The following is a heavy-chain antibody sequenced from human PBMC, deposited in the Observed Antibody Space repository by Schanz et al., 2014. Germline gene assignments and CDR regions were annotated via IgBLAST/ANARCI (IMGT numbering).Heavy chain of an antibody. CDR3: ARVHIATYHYIRPGAFDI. CDR1: GYIFGSHG. J-gene: IGHJ3*02. D-gene: IGHD3-10*01. Sequence: QLMQSGSEVWKPGASVKVSCKASGYIFGSHGMTWVRQAPGQGPELMGWINAHTGKTQYAQKFQGRDSMTRSSVATTVQLELTRLRTHGTDIYYCARVHIATYHYIRPGAFDIWGQGTRVTGST. CDR2: INAHTGKT. V-gene: IGHV1-18*01.